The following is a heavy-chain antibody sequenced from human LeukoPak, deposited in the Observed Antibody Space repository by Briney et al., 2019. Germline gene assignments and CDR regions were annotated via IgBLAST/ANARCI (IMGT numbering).Heavy chain of an antibody. CDR2: INPNSGGT. D-gene: IGHD3-10*01. J-gene: IGHJ4*02. CDR3: ARDRDYYGSGSYYNVVDY. CDR1: GYTFTGYY. Sequence: ASVKVSCKASGYTFTGYYMHWVRQAPGQGLEWMGRINPNSGGTNYAQKFQGRVTMTRDTSISTAYMELSRLRSADTAVYSCARDRDYYGSGSYYNVVDYWGQGTLVTVSS. V-gene: IGHV1-2*06.